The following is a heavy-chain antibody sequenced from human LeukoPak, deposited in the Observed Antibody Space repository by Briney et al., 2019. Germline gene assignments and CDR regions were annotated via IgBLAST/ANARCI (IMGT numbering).Heavy chain of an antibody. CDR3: ARDADGYNTQSYYYMDV. Sequence: ASVKVSCKASEGTFSSYAISWVRQAPGQGLEWMGGIIPIFGTANYAQKFQGRVTITADESTSTAYMELSSLRSEDTAVYYCARDADGYNTQSYYYMDVWGKGTTVTVSS. V-gene: IGHV1-69*13. CDR2: IIPIFGTA. D-gene: IGHD5-24*01. J-gene: IGHJ6*03. CDR1: EGTFSSYA.